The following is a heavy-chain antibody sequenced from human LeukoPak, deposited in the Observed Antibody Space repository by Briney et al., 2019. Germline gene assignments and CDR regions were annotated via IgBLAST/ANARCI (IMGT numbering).Heavy chain of an antibody. V-gene: IGHV3-23*01. CDR2: FSGSGGGT. CDR3: AQRRVVIRVLLVGFHKEAYYFDS. CDR1: GITLSNYA. Sequence: PGGSLRLSCAVSGITLSNYAMSWVRQAPGKGLEWVAGFSGSGGGTNYADSVKGRFTISRDNSKNTLYLQMNNLRVDDTAVYFCAQRRVVIRVLLVGFHKEAYYFDSWGQGALVTVSS. D-gene: IGHD2-21*01. J-gene: IGHJ4*02.